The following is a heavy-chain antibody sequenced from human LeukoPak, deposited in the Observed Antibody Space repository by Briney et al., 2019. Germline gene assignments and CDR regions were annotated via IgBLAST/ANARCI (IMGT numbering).Heavy chain of an antibody. CDR1: GFTVRLNY. V-gene: IGHV3-53*01. CDR3: ARAWDFVVGAFDI. CDR2: IYAGGDT. D-gene: IGHD2-15*01. J-gene: IGHJ3*02. Sequence: GSLRLSCAAFGFTVRLNYMTWVRQAPGKGLEWVSIIYAGGDTYYADSVRGRFTVSRDDSKNILYLEMNSLGGDDTGIYHCARAWDFVVGAFDIWGQGTVVTVSS.